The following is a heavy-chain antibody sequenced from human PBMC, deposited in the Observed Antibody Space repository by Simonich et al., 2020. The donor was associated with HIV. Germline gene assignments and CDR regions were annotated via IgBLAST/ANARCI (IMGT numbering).Heavy chain of an antibody. V-gene: IGHV1-24*01. CDR1: GHTLIELS. J-gene: IGHJ3*02. Sequence: QVQLVQSGAEVKKPGASVKVSCKVSGHTLIELSIHWVRQAPGKGLEWMGGFDPEDGEIIYEQKFQGRVTMTEDTSTDTAYMELSSLKSDDTAVYYCAIEQYALDIWGQGTMVTVSS. CDR2: FDPEDGEI. CDR3: AIEQYALDI.